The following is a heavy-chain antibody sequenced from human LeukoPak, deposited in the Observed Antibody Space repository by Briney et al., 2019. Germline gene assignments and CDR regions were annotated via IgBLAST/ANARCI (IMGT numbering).Heavy chain of an antibody. CDR2: IKQDGSEK. D-gene: IGHD6-13*01. J-gene: IGHJ4*02. CDR3: ASWAGAAAGFSGPFDY. CDR1: GFTFSSYW. Sequence: PGGSLRLSCAASGFTFSSYWMSWVRQAPGKGLEWVANIKQDGSEKYYVDSVKGRFTISRDNAKNSLYLQMNSLRAEDTAVYYCASWAGAAAGFSGPFDYWGPGTLVTVSS. V-gene: IGHV3-7*01.